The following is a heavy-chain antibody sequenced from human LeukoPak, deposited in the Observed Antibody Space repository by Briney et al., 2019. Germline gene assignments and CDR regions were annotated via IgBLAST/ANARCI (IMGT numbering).Heavy chain of an antibody. Sequence: GGSLRLSCAASGFTFSSYAMSWVRQAPGRGLEWVSATSGSGGSTYYADSVKGRFTISRDTSKNTLYLQMNSLRAEDTAVYYCAKSSRDYGNAFYICGQGTMVTVSS. J-gene: IGHJ3*02. D-gene: IGHD4-17*01. CDR2: TSGSGGST. CDR1: GFTFSSYA. CDR3: AKSSRDYGNAFYI. V-gene: IGHV3-23*01.